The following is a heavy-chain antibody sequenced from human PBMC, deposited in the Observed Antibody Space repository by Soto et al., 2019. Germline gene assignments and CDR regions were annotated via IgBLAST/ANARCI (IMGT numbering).Heavy chain of an antibody. CDR3: ARGTGRSYYAFWSGYYGDARDYYYYGMDV. D-gene: IGHD3-3*01. Sequence: ASVKVSCKASGYTFTSYGISWVRQAPGQGLEWMGWISAYNGNTNYAQKLQGRVTMTTDTSTSTAYMELRSLRSDDTAVYYCARGTGRSYYAFWSGYYGDARDYYYYGMDVWGQGTTVTVSS. V-gene: IGHV1-18*01. CDR1: GYTFTSYG. J-gene: IGHJ6*02. CDR2: ISAYNGNT.